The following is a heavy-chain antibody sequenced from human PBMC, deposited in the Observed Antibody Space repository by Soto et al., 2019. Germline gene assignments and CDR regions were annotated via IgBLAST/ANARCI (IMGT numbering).Heavy chain of an antibody. CDR1: GGSISSYY. D-gene: IGHD5-12*01. CDR3: ARGGDSVVATIPFDY. CDR2: IYYSGGT. J-gene: IGHJ4*02. V-gene: IGHV4-59*01. Sequence: QVQLQESGPGLVKPSETLSLTCTVSGGSISSYYWSWIRQPPGKGLEWIGYIYYSGGTNYNPSLKSRVTISVDTSKNQFSLKLSSVTAADTAVYYCARGGDSVVATIPFDYWGQGTLVTVSS.